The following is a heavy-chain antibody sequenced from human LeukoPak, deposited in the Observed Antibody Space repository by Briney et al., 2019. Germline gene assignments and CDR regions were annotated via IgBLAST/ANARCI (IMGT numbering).Heavy chain of an antibody. V-gene: IGHV4-4*02. J-gene: IGHJ3*02. CDR3: ARQLPAAILRQYDAFDI. CDR1: GGSISSSNW. CDR2: IYHSGST. Sequence: PSGTLSLTCAVSGGSISSSNWWSWVRQPPGKGLEWIGEIYHSGSTNYNPSLKSRVTISVDTSKNQFSLKLSSVTAADTAVYYCARQLPAAILRQYDAFDIWGQGTMVTVSS. D-gene: IGHD2-2*02.